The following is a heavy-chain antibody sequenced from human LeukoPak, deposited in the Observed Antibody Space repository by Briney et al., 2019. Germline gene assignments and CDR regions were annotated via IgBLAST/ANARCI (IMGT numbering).Heavy chain of an antibody. CDR3: AKDQGHCSGGSCYSMYY. J-gene: IGHJ4*02. CDR1: GFTFSIYG. V-gene: IGHV3-33*06. CDR2: IWYDGSNK. Sequence: GRCLRLSCAASGFTFSIYGMHWVRHAPSKGREWVAVIWYDGSNKLYADSVKGRLTNSRQHPKHTLYLQMNSLRAEDTAVYYCAKDQGHCSGGSCYSMYYWGQGTLVTVSS. D-gene: IGHD2-15*01.